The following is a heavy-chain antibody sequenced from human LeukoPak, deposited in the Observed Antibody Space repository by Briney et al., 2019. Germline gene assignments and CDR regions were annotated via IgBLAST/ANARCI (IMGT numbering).Heavy chain of an antibody. J-gene: IGHJ5*02. D-gene: IGHD2-2*01. Sequence: ASVKVSCKAPGYTFTSYGINWVRQAPGQGLQWVAWMNPYSGNTDTAHNFLGRVTITRNTSISTAYMELTSLRSEDTAVYYCARSSTSNWLAPWGQGTLVTVSS. CDR2: MNPYSGNT. CDR1: GYTFTSYG. V-gene: IGHV1-8*01. CDR3: ARSSTSNWLAP.